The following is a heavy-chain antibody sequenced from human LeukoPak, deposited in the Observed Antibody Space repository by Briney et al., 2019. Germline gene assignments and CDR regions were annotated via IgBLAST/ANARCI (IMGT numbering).Heavy chain of an antibody. D-gene: IGHD6-6*01. CDR3: ARDRGYSRSSAYYYGMDV. Sequence: SETLSLTCTVSGGSISSYYWSWIRQPPGKGLEWIGYTYYSGSTNYNPSLKSRVTISVDTSKNQFSLKLTSVTAADTAVYYCARDRGYSRSSAYYYGMDVWGQGTTVTVSS. V-gene: IGHV4-59*01. CDR1: GGSISSYY. J-gene: IGHJ6*02. CDR2: TYYSGST.